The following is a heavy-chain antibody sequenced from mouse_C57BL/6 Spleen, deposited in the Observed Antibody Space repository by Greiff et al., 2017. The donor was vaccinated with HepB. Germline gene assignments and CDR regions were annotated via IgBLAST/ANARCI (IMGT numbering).Heavy chain of an antibody. D-gene: IGHD1-2*01. Sequence: QVQLQQPGAELVKPGASVKLSCKASGYTFTSYWMQWVKQRPGQGLEWIGEIDPSDSYTNYNQKFKGKATLTVDTSSSTAYMQLSSLTSEDSAVYYCARVRQNYAMDYWGQGTSVTVSS. CDR2: IDPSDSYT. J-gene: IGHJ4*01. V-gene: IGHV1-50*01. CDR3: ARVRQNYAMDY. CDR1: GYTFTSYW.